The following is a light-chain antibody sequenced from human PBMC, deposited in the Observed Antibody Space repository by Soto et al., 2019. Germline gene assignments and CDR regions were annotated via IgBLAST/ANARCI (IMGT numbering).Light chain of an antibody. Sequence: EIVLTQSPGTLSLSPGERATLSCRASQTVTDSYLAWWQQKPGQAPRLLIYGASSRATGIPDRFSGSGSGTDFTLTISRLEPEDFAVYYCQQYGSSPRTFGQGTKVDIK. CDR1: QTVTDSY. V-gene: IGKV3-20*01. CDR3: QQYGSSPRT. CDR2: GAS. J-gene: IGKJ1*01.